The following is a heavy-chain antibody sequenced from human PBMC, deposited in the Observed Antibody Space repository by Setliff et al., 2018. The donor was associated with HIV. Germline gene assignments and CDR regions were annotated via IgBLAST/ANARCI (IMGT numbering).Heavy chain of an antibody. CDR3: ARVFLGLDSRAYSNWFDP. J-gene: IGHJ5*02. CDR1: GYDFRRYG. Sequence: ASVKVSCKTSGYDFRRYGIAWVRQVPGHGLEWMGWISPQNGKTKYAQRFQGRVSMTRDTSISTAYMEVSRLRSDDTAVYYCARVFLGLDSRAYSNWFDPWGQGTLVTVSS. CDR2: ISPQNGKT. V-gene: IGHV1-18*01. D-gene: IGHD3-22*01.